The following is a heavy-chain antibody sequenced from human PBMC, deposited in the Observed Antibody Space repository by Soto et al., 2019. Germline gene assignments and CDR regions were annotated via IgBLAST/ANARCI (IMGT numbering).Heavy chain of an antibody. CDR2: IIPIFGTA. CDR3: AREGCSSTSCYKAGRGRLGTSYYYSGMDV. J-gene: IGHJ6*02. D-gene: IGHD2-2*02. CDR1: GGTFSSYA. V-gene: IGHV1-69*13. Sequence: ASVKVSCKASGGTFSSYAISWVRQAPGQGLEWMGGIIPIFGTANYAQKFQGRVTITAGESTSTAYMELSRLRSEDTAVYCCAREGCSSTSCYKAGRGRLGTSYYYSGMDVWGQGTTVTVS.